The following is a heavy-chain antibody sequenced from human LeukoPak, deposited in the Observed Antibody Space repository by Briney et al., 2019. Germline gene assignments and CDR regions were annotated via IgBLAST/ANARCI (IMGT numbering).Heavy chain of an antibody. Sequence: ASVKVSCKASGYTFTSYYMHWVRQAPGQGLEWMGIINPSGGSTSYAQKFQGRVTMTRNTSISTAYMELSSLRSEDTAVYYCARSRATVTTYYFDYWGQGTLVTVSS. V-gene: IGHV1-46*01. CDR2: INPSGGST. J-gene: IGHJ4*02. CDR3: ARSRATVTTYYFDY. D-gene: IGHD4-11*01. CDR1: GYTFTSYY.